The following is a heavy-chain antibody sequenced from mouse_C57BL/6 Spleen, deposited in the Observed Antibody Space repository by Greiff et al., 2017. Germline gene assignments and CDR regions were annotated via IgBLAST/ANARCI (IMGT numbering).Heavy chain of an antibody. J-gene: IGHJ4*01. CDR2: IYPSDSET. CDR1: GYTFTSYW. D-gene: IGHD1-1*01. CDR3: ARLTTVVAPMDY. Sequence: QVQLQQPGAELVRPGSSVKLSCKASGYTFTSYWMDWVKQRPGQGLEWIGNIYPSDSETHYNQKFKDKATLTVDKSSSTAYMQHSSLTSEDSAVYYCARLTTVVAPMDYWGQGTSVTVSS. V-gene: IGHV1-61*01.